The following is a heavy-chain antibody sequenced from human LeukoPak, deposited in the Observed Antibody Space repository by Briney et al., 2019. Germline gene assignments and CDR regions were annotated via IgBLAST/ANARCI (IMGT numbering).Heavy chain of an antibody. Sequence: SETLSLTCTVSGGSISSYYWSWIRQPPGKGLEWIGYIYYSGSTNYNPSLKSRVTISVDTSKNQFSLKLSSVTAADTAVYYCARQRVGYSSGWVLDYWGQGTLVTVSS. CDR3: ARQRVGYSSGWVLDY. CDR2: IYYSGST. CDR1: GGSISSYY. J-gene: IGHJ4*02. V-gene: IGHV4-59*08. D-gene: IGHD6-19*01.